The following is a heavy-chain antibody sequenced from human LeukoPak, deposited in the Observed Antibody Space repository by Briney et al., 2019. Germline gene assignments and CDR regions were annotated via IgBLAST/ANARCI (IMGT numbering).Heavy chain of an antibody. D-gene: IGHD1-26*01. CDR3: ARHLSSVGATRDAFDI. CDR1: GYSFTRYW. Sequence: GESLKISCKGSGYSFTRYWIGWVRQMPGKGLEWMGIIYPGDSDTRYSPSFQGQVTISADKSISTAYLQWSSLKASDTAMYYCARHLSSVGATRDAFDIWGQGTMVTVSS. CDR2: IYPGDSDT. V-gene: IGHV5-51*01. J-gene: IGHJ3*02.